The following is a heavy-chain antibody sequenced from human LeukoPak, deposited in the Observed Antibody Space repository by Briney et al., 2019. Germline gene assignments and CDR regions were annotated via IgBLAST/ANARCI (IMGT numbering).Heavy chain of an antibody. D-gene: IGHD4-17*01. J-gene: IGHJ4*02. CDR1: GYSISSGYY. V-gene: IGHV4-38-2*02. CDR3: ARDGRDYDFDY. Sequence: SETLSLTCTVSGYSISSGYYWGWIRQPPGKGLEWIGSIYHSGSTYYNPSLKSRVTISVDTSKNQFSLKLSFVTAADTAVYYCARDGRDYDFDYWGQGTLVTVSS. CDR2: IYHSGST.